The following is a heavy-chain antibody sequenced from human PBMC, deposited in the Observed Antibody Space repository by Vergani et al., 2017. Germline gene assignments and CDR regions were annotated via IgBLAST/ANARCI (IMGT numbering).Heavy chain of an antibody. CDR3: ARAPHGLADY. V-gene: IGHV3-30*03. Sequence: QVQLVESGGGVVQPGRSLRLSCAASGFTFSSYGMHWVRQAPGKGLEWVALISYDGSNKYYADSVKGRFTISRDNAKNSLYLQMNSLRAEDTAVYYCARAPHGLADYWGQGTLVTVSS. CDR2: ISYDGSNK. D-gene: IGHD6-19*01. J-gene: IGHJ4*02. CDR1: GFTFSSYG.